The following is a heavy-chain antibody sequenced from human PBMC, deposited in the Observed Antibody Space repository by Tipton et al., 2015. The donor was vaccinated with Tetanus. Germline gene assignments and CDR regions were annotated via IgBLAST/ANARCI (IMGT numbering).Heavy chain of an antibody. J-gene: IGHJ6*02. CDR1: GYTFTSYG. Sequence: QLVQSGAEVKKPGASVKVSCKASGYTFTSYGISWVRQAPGQGLEWMGWISAYNGNTNYAQKLQGRVTMTTDTSTSTAYMELRSLRSDDTAVYYCARDPYSSGWSTFDYYYYYGMDVWGQGTTVTVSS. D-gene: IGHD6-19*01. CDR3: ARDPYSSGWSTFDYYYYYGMDV. V-gene: IGHV1-18*01. CDR2: ISAYNGNT.